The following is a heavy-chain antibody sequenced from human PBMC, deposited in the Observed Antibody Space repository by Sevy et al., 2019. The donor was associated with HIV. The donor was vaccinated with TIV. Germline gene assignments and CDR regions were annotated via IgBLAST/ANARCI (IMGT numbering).Heavy chain of an antibody. CDR2: ISSSSSYI. Sequence: GGSLRLSCAASGFTFSSYSMNWVRQAPGKGLEWVSSISSSSSYIYYADSVKGRFTISRDNAKNSLYLQMNSPRAEDTAVYYCAREITKDDAFDIWGQGTMVTVSS. CDR3: AREITKDDAFDI. V-gene: IGHV3-21*01. CDR1: GFTFSSYS. D-gene: IGHD3-16*01. J-gene: IGHJ3*02.